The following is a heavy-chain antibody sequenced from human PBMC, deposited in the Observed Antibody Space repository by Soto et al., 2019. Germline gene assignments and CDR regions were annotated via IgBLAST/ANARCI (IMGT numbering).Heavy chain of an antibody. D-gene: IGHD2-15*01. CDR3: ARAGAAPYYYYGMDV. V-gene: IGHV1-18*01. CDR1: GYTFSTSG. Sequence: QVQLVQSGAEVRKPGASVKVSCKASGYTFSTSGMSWLRQAPGQGLERMGWISTYNGDTNDAPKFQVRVTMTSDTSTSTIYMELRSLRSDDTAVYYCARAGAAPYYYYGMDVWGQGTRVTVSS. CDR2: ISTYNGDT. J-gene: IGHJ6*02.